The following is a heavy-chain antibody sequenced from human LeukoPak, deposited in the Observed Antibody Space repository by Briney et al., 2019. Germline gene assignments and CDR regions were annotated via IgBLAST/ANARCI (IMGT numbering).Heavy chain of an antibody. D-gene: IGHD2-15*01. V-gene: IGHV4-34*01. J-gene: IGHJ5*02. Sequence: SETLSLTCAVYGGSFSGYYWSWIRQPPGKGLEWIGEINHSGSTNYNPSLKSRVTISVDTSKNQFSLKLSSVTAADTAVYYCAIRPVADNWFDPWGQGTLVTVSS. CDR3: AIRPVADNWFDP. CDR1: GGSFSGYY. CDR2: INHSGST.